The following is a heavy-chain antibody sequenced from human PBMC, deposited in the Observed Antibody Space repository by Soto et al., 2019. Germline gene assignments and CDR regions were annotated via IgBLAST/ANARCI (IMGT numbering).Heavy chain of an antibody. V-gene: IGHV1-69*13. J-gene: IGHJ6*02. CDR2: IIPICGTA. CDR3: ARRMRYDMMDSNYYGMDV. Sequence: SVKVPCKASGGTFSGDAISWVRRAPGQGLEWMGGIIPICGTANYAQKFQGRVTITADESTNTAYMELTSLRSDDTAVYYCARRMRYDMMDSNYYGMDVWGQGTTVTVSS. CDR1: GGTFSGDA. D-gene: IGHD3-22*01.